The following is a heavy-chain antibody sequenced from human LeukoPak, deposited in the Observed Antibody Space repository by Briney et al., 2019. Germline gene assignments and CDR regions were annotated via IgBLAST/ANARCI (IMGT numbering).Heavy chain of an antibody. CDR2: ISATGGRT. J-gene: IGHJ4*02. D-gene: IGHD5/OR15-5a*01. CDR1: GFSFGTYA. V-gene: IGHV3-23*01. CDR3: AKARGSSVYEQFDY. Sequence: GGSLRLSCVASGFSFGTYAMSWVRQAPGKGLEWLSAISATGGRTFYADSVEGRFTISRDNSKNTLYLQMNSLRADDTAVYCCAKARGSSVYEQFDYWGQGTQVTVSP.